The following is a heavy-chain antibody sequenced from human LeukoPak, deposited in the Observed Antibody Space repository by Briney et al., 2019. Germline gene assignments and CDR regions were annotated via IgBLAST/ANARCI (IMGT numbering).Heavy chain of an antibody. J-gene: IGHJ1*01. V-gene: IGHV1-2*06. Sequence: ASVKVSCKASGYTFTGYYMHWVRQAPGQGLEWMGRINPNSGGTNYAQKFQGRITMTRDTSISTAYMELSRLRSDDTAVYYCARGPYCSGGSCSRYFQHWGQGTPVTVSS. D-gene: IGHD2-15*01. CDR2: INPNSGGT. CDR3: ARGPYCSGGSCSRYFQH. CDR1: GYTFTGYY.